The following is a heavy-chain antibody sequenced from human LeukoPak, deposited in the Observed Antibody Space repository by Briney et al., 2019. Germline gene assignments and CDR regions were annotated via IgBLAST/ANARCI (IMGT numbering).Heavy chain of an antibody. J-gene: IGHJ4*02. CDR1: GYTFTNYG. CDR2: ISAYNGNT. CDR3: ARDQNQVYDY. Sequence: ASVKVSCKTSGYTFTNYGISWVRQAPGQGLEWMGWISAYNGNTNYEQKFQGRVTITADESTSTAYMELSSLRSEDTAVYYCARDQNQVYDYWGQGTLVTVSS. D-gene: IGHD1-14*01. V-gene: IGHV1-18*01.